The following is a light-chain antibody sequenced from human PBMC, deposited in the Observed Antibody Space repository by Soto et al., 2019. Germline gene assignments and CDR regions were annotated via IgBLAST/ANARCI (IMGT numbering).Light chain of an antibody. V-gene: IGKV1-5*03. CDR3: QQYNSYV. CDR2: KAS. J-gene: IGKJ5*01. CDR1: QSISSY. Sequence: DIQMTQSTSSLSASVGDRVTITCRASQSISSYLNWYQQKPGKAPKLLIYKASSLESGVPTRFSGSGSGTDFTLTISSLQPEDFATYYCQQYNSYVFGPGTLLEIK.